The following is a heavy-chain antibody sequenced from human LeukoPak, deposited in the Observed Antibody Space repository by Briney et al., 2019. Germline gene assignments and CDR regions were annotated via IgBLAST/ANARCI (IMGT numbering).Heavy chain of an antibody. J-gene: IGHJ4*02. CDR1: GFTFSSDW. V-gene: IGHV3-7*05. CDR3: ARDLRGFFY. Sequence: GGSLRLSCAASGFTFSSDWMSWVRQAPGKGLEWVANIKQDGSEKYYVDSVKGRFTITRDNAKNSLYLQMNSLRAEDTAVYYCARDLRGFFYWGQGTLVTVSS. D-gene: IGHD3-10*01. CDR2: IKQDGSEK.